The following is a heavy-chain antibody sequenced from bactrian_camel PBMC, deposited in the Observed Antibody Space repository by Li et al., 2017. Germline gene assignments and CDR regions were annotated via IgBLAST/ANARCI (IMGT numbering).Heavy chain of an antibody. V-gene: IGHV3S25*01. J-gene: IGHJ4*01. Sequence: QLVESGGGSVQAGGSLRLSCAASGYIGRNLMGWFRQAPGKEREGVAAIYSGLGSTYYAASVKGRFTIVQDNDKNTVYLQLNSLKTDDTAMYYCRKDWWSGGMPLQSQGTQVTVS. D-gene: IGHD2*01. CDR2: IYSGLGST. CDR1: GYIGRNL.